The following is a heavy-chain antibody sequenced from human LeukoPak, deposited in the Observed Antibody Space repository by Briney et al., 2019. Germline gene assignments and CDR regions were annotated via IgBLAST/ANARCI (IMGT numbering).Heavy chain of an antibody. J-gene: IGHJ3*01. CDR2: IRSKANSCAT. V-gene: IGHV3-73*01. CDR3: ATYTAMVTGAFDF. CDR1: GLTFSGSS. D-gene: IGHD5-18*01. Sequence: GGSLRLSCAASGLTFSGSSMHWVRQASGKGLEWVGRIRSKANSCATAYAASVKGRFTISRDDSKSTAYLQMNSLKTEDTAVYYCATYTAMVTGAFDFWGQGTMVTVSS.